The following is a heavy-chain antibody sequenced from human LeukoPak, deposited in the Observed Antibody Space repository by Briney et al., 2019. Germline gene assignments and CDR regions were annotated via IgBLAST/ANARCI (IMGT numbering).Heavy chain of an antibody. D-gene: IGHD2-2*01. Sequence: PSETLSLTCTVSGGSISSSSYYWGWIRQPPGKGLEWIGSIYYSGSTYYNPSLKSRVTISVDTSKNQFSLKLSSVTAADTAVYYCAMGSTPFDYWGQGTLVTVSS. J-gene: IGHJ4*02. CDR1: GGSISSSSYY. CDR3: AMGSTPFDY. CDR2: IYYSGST. V-gene: IGHV4-39*01.